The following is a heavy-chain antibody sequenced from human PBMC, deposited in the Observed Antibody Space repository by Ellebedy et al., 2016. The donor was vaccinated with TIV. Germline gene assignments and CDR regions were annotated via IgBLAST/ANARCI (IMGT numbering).Heavy chain of an antibody. V-gene: IGHV3-33*08. Sequence: GESLKISCAASGFTFSSYAMSWVRQAPGKGLEWVAVIWYDGSNKYYADSVKGRFTISRDNSKNTLYLQMSSLRAEDTAVYYCARGREVVADAFDIWGQGTMVTVSS. CDR3: ARGREVVADAFDI. D-gene: IGHD3-22*01. CDR2: IWYDGSNK. J-gene: IGHJ3*02. CDR1: GFTFSSYA.